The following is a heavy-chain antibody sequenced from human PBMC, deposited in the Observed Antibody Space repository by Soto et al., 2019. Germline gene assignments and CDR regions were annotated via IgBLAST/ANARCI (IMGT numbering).Heavy chain of an antibody. Sequence: EVQLVESGGGLVQPGGSLRLSCAASGFTFSSYSMNWVRQAPGMGLEWLSYISSSSTTYYADSVKGRFTISRDNAKNSLYLQMNTLRAEDTAVYYCAIAVITMSDAFDIWGQGTTVTVSS. CDR3: AIAVITMSDAFDI. V-gene: IGHV3-48*01. CDR1: GFTFSSYS. CDR2: ISSSSTT. J-gene: IGHJ3*02. D-gene: IGHD3-10*02.